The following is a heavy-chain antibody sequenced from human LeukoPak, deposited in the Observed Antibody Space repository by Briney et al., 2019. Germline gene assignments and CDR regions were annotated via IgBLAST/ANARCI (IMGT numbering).Heavy chain of an antibody. Sequence: PSETLSLTCTVSGGSISSYYWSWIRQPPGKGLEWIGYIYYSGSTNYNPSLKSRVTISVDTSKNQFSLKLSSVTAADTAVYYCAREWGSYYYDSSGYFDYWGQGTLFTVSS. CDR2: IYYSGST. CDR3: AREWGSYYYDSSGYFDY. CDR1: GGSISSYY. J-gene: IGHJ4*02. D-gene: IGHD3-22*01. V-gene: IGHV4-59*01.